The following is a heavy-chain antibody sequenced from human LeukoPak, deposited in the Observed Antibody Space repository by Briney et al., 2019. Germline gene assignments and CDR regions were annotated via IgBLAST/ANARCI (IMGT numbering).Heavy chain of an antibody. CDR1: GGSISSYY. V-gene: IGHV4-59*08. D-gene: IGHD3-16*01. Sequence: SEPLSLTCTVSGGSISSYYWSWIRQPPGKGLEWIGYIYYSGSTNYNPSLKSRVTISVDTSKNQFSLKLSSVTAADTAVYYCASLIHWGQGTLVTVSS. CDR3: ASLIH. CDR2: IYYSGST. J-gene: IGHJ4*02.